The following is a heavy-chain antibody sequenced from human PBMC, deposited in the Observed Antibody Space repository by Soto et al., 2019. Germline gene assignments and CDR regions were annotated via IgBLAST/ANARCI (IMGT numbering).Heavy chain of an antibody. CDR3: ASGVVVITQMYYFDY. CDR1: GGSISSSSYY. V-gene: IGHV4-39*01. D-gene: IGHD3-22*01. CDR2: IYYSGST. Sequence: SETLSLTCTVSGGSISSSSYYWGWIRQPPGKGLEWIGSIYYSGSTYYNPSLKSRVTISVDTSKNQFSLKLSSVTAADTSVYYCASGVVVITQMYYFDYWGQGTLVTVSS. J-gene: IGHJ4*02.